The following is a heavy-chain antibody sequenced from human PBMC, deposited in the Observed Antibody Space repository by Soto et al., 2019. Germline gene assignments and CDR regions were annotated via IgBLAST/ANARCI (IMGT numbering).Heavy chain of an antibody. J-gene: IGHJ1*01. CDR3: ARLGHVYYYDSSGSREYFQH. CDR1: GGSIGTYY. D-gene: IGHD3-22*01. Sequence: SETLSLTCTVSGGSIGTYYWSWIRQPPGKGLEWIGYIYYSGSTTYNPSLRSRVTISVDTSKNQFSLKLSSVTAADTAVYYCARLGHVYYYDSSGSREYFQHWGQGTLVTVSS. CDR2: IYYSGST. V-gene: IGHV4-59*01.